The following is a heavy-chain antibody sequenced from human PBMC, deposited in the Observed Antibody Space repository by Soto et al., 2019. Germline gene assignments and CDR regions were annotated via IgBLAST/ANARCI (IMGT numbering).Heavy chain of an antibody. Sequence: PSETLSLTSTVSGGSISSYYWSWIRQPPGKGLEWIGNIQYSGTASYSPSLKSRVTISVGTSNNQFSLNLTSVTAADTAVYICVGGFPWVGFDYWGQGTLVTVSS. CDR3: VGGFPWVGFDY. J-gene: IGHJ4*02. CDR2: IQYSGTA. CDR1: GGSISSYY. D-gene: IGHD2-15*01. V-gene: IGHV4-59*04.